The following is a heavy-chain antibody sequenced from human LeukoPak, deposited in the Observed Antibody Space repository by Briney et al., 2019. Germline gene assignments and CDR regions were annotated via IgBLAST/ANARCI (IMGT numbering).Heavy chain of an antibody. J-gene: IGHJ4*02. V-gene: IGHV3-7*01. D-gene: IGHD3-3*01. CDR2: IGPDGSEK. CDR3: ARDYDFVIDY. CDR1: GFSISSYW. Sequence: PGGSLRLSCVVSGFSISSYWMSWVRQAPGKGLEWVANIGPDGSEKYNVDSVKGRFTISRDNAKNSLYLQMNSLRAEDTAIFYCARDYDFVIDYWGQGTLITVSS.